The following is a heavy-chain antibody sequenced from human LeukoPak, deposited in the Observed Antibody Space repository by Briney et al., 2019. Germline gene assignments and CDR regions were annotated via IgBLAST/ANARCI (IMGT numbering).Heavy chain of an antibody. J-gene: IGHJ6*03. D-gene: IGHD1-26*01. CDR3: AKEYGRYYYYYMDV. CDR2: ISGSGGST. Sequence: GGSLRLSCAASGFTFSSYAVSWVRQAPGKGLEWVSAISGSGGSTYYADSVKGRFTISRDNSKNTLYLQMNSLRAEDTAVYYCAKEYGRYYYYYMDVWGKGTTVTVSS. V-gene: IGHV3-23*01. CDR1: GFTFSSYA.